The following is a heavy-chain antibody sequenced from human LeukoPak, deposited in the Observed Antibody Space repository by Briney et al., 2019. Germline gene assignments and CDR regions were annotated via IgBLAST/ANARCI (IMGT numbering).Heavy chain of an antibody. J-gene: IGHJ3*02. D-gene: IGHD6-19*01. CDR1: GGSIISSSYL. CDR3: ARVGVAVAGTADAFDT. CDR2: ISDSGST. Sequence: SETLSLTCSVSGGSIISSSYLWGWIRQPPGKGLEWIGSISDSGSTYYNPSLKSRVTKSVDTSKNQFSLRLSSVTAADTAMYYCARVGVAVAGTADAFDTWGPGTMVTVSS. V-gene: IGHV4-39*07.